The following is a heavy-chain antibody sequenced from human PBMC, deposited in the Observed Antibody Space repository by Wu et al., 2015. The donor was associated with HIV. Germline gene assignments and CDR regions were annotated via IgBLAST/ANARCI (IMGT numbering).Heavy chain of an antibody. CDR2: IIPLFNTP. CDR3: AREPHIKIAAAGTYWFDP. V-gene: IGHV1-69*15. Sequence: QVQLVQSGAEVKNPGSSVRVSCKTSGGSFTSDSISWVRQAPGQGLEWMGRIIPLFNTPNYAQKFQGRLTIIADQSTRTSDMELSSLTSDDTAVYYCAREPHIKIAAAGTYWFDPWGQGTLVTVSS. J-gene: IGHJ5*02. D-gene: IGHD6-13*01. CDR1: GGSFTSDS.